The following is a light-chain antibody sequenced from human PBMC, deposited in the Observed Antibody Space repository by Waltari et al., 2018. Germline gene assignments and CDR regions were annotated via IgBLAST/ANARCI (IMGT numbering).Light chain of an antibody. CDR2: RSD. CDR3: AAWDDSLHGHWV. J-gene: IGLJ3*02. V-gene: IGLV1-44*01. CDR1: TSNIGSNV. Sequence: QSVLTQPPSASGTPGQRVTISCSGSTSNIGSNVVNWYQQFPGKAPKLLIYRSDPRPSGVPDRFSGSKSGTSASLAIRGLQSEDEADYYCAAWDDSLHGHWVFGGGTKVTVL.